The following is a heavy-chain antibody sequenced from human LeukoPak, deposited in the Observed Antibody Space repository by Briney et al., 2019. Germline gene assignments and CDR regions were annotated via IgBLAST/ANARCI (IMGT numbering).Heavy chain of an antibody. Sequence: PSETLSLTCTVSGGSISSYYWSWIRQPPGKGLEWIGEIKHTGSTNYNPSLKSRVTTSIDTSKNLFSLKLTSVTAADTAVYYCAREYSTSSTAFDIWGQGTMVSVSS. J-gene: IGHJ3*02. V-gene: IGHV4-34*01. D-gene: IGHD6-6*01. CDR2: IKHTGST. CDR1: GGSISSYY. CDR3: AREYSTSSTAFDI.